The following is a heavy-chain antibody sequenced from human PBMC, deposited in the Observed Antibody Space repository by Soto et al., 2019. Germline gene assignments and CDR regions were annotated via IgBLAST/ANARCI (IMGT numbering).Heavy chain of an antibody. CDR1: GGSISSSSYY. D-gene: IGHD4-17*01. CDR2: IYYSGST. Sequence: SETLSLTCTVSGGSISSSSYYWGWIRQPPGKGLEWIGSIYYSGSTYYNPSLKSRVTISVDTSKNQFSLKLSSVTAADTAVYYCARWDYGDLRFDYWGQGTLVTVSS. J-gene: IGHJ4*02. V-gene: IGHV4-39*01. CDR3: ARWDYGDLRFDY.